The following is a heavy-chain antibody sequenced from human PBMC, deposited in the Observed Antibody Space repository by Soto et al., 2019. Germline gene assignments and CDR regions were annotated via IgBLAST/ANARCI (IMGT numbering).Heavy chain of an antibody. CDR2: IYWDDDK. D-gene: IGHD3-16*02. Sequence: QITLKESGPTLVKPTQTLTLTCTFSGFSLSTSGVGVGWIRQPPGKALEWLALIYWDDDKRYSPSLKSRLTITEDTSNNLVVLNVNNLEPVETTTFYCAHRRVMITFGGGSVIGGAFDFWGQGTMVTVSS. V-gene: IGHV2-5*02. CDR3: AHRRVMITFGGGSVIGGAFDF. J-gene: IGHJ3*01. CDR1: GFSLSTSGVG.